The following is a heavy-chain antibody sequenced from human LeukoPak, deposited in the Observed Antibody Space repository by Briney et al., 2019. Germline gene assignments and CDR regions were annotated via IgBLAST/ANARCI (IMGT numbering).Heavy chain of an antibody. CDR1: GFTFSSYA. CDR3: AKTAIFGVVITYFDY. CDR2: ISGSGGST. V-gene: IGHV3-23*01. J-gene: IGHJ4*02. D-gene: IGHD3-3*01. Sequence: TGGSLRLSCAASGFTFSSYAMSWVRQAPGKGLEWVSAISGSGGSTYYADSVKGRFTISRDNSKNTLYLQMNSLRAEDTAVYYCAKTAIFGVVITYFDYWGQGTLVTVSS.